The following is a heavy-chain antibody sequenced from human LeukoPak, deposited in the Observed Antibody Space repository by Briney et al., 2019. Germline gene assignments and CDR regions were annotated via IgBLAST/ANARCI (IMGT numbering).Heavy chain of an antibody. J-gene: IGHJ4*02. CDR3: ARGAITMVRGVHINFDY. D-gene: IGHD3-10*01. CDR2: INHSGST. Sequence: SETLSLTCAVYGGSFSGYYWSWIRQPPGKGLEWIGEINHSGSTNYNPSLKSRVTISVGTSKNQFSLKLSSVTAADTAVYYCARGAITMVRGVHINFDYWGQGTLVTVSS. CDR1: GGSFSGYY. V-gene: IGHV4-34*01.